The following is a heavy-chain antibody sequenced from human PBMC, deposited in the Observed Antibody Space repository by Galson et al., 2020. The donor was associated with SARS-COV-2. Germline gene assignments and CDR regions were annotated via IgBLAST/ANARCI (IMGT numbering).Heavy chain of an antibody. CDR2: IYYSGST. V-gene: IGHV4-31*03. CDR1: GGSISSGGYY. D-gene: IGHD3-3*01. J-gene: IGHJ6*03. Sequence: SQTLSLTCTVSGGSISSGGYYWSWIRQHPGKGLEWIGYIYYSGSTYYNPSLKSRVTISVDTSKNQFSLKLSSVTAADTAVYYCARVCGPRITIFGVVDYYDYMDVWGKGTTVTVS. CDR3: ARVCGPRITIFGVVDYYDYMDV.